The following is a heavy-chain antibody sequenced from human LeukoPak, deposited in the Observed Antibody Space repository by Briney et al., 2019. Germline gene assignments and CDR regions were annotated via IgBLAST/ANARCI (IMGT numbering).Heavy chain of an antibody. CDR2: ISGSGGST. CDR1: GFTFSSYA. J-gene: IGHJ5*02. CDR3: AKPPYYYDSSGYYHKGWFDP. Sequence: GGSLRLSCAASGFTFSSYAMSWVRRAPGKGLEWVSAISGSGGSTYYADSVKGRFTISRDNSKNTLYLQMNSLRAEDTAVYYCAKPPYYYDSSGYYHKGWFDPWGQGTLVTVSS. D-gene: IGHD3-22*01. V-gene: IGHV3-23*01.